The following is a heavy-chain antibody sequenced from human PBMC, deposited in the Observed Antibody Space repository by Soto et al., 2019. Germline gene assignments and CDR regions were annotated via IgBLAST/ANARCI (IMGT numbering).Heavy chain of an antibody. CDR1: GFTFSSYA. CDR2: ISYDGSNK. CDR3: AGASLRQWLERDYDYYGMDV. J-gene: IGHJ6*02. D-gene: IGHD6-19*01. Sequence: QVQLVESGGGVVQPGRSLRLSCAASGFTFSSYAMHWVRQAPGKGLEWVAVISYDGSNKYYADSVKGRFTISRDNSKNPLYLEMPSRRAEATAVYYCAGASLRQWLERDYDYYGMDVWGQGTTVTVS. V-gene: IGHV3-30-3*01.